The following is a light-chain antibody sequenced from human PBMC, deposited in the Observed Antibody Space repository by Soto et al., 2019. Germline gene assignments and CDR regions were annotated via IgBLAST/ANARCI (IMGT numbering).Light chain of an antibody. Sequence: QSVLAQPASVSGAPGQSITISCTGTSSDVGGYNYVSWCQQHPGKAPKLIIYEVSNRPSGVSNRFSGSKSGNTASLTISGLQAEDEADYYCSSYTRSNTYVLGNGTKGTVL. J-gene: IGLJ1*01. CDR2: EVS. V-gene: IGLV2-14*01. CDR1: SSDVGGYNY. CDR3: SSYTRSNTYV.